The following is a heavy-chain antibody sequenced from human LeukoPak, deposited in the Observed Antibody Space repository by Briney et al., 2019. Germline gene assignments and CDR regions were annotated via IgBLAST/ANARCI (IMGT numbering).Heavy chain of an antibody. CDR2: INHSGST. Sequence: SETLSLTCAVYGGSFSGYYWSWIRQPPGKGLEWIGEINHSGSTNYNPSLKSRVTISVDTSKNQFSLKLSSVTAADTAVYYCARELRFLEWSYNWFDPWGQGTRVTVSS. CDR1: GGSFSGYY. CDR3: ARELRFLEWSYNWFDP. V-gene: IGHV4-34*01. D-gene: IGHD3-3*01. J-gene: IGHJ5*02.